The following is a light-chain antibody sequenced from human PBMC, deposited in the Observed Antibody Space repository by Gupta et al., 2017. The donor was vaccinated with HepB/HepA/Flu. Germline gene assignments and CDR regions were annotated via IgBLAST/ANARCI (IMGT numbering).Light chain of an antibody. CDR3: QTWGSGIQV. Sequence: QLILTQSPSASAFPGASVKLTCTLSSGHDTYAIAWHQQQPEKGPRYLMKINSDGSHTKGDGIPDRFSGSSSGAERYLTISRLRSEDEADYYCQTWGSGIQVFGGGTKLTVL. J-gene: IGLJ2*01. CDR1: SGHDTYA. V-gene: IGLV4-69*01. CDR2: INSDGSH.